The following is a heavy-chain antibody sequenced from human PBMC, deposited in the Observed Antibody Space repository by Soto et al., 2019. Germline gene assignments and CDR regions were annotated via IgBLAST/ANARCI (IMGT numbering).Heavy chain of an antibody. CDR3: VRTAREGAVAPHWFDR. CDR2: IYYTGST. Sequence: PXETLSLTCSVSGCSISSSNWWSWVRQPPVKGLEWIGEIYYTGSTYYNPSLMSRLTISVDTSKNQFSLKLTSVTAAETAVYYCVRTAREGAVAPHWFDRWGQGTQVTVSS. D-gene: IGHD2-21*02. J-gene: IGHJ5*02. CDR1: GCSISSSNW. V-gene: IGHV4-4*02.